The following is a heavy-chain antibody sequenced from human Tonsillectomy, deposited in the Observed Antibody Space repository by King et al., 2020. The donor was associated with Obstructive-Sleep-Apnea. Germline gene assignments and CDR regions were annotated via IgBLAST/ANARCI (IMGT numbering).Heavy chain of an antibody. D-gene: IGHD6-13*01. CDR3: TRDGRYSSSWYFDF. Sequence: VQLVESGGGLVQPGRSLRLSCTASGFTFGDYALSWFRQAPGKGLEWVGFIRGKAYGGTTEYAASVRGRFTISRDDSKSIADLQMNSLRTEDTAVYYCTRDGRYSSSWYFDFWGQGTLVTVSS. CDR1: GFTFGDYA. V-gene: IGHV3-49*03. CDR2: IRGKAYGGTT. J-gene: IGHJ4*02.